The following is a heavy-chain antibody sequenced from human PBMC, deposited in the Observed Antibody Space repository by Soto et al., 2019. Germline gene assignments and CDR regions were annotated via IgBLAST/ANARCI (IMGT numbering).Heavy chain of an antibody. V-gene: IGHV1-8*01. D-gene: IGHD6-13*01. CDR1: GFSFTNFG. Sequence: QVKLVQSGAEVKKPGASLRVSCKASGFSFTNFGIHWVRQASGQGLEWVGWIDPNTGATVFVQKFQGRASMSTNTSTSTAYMEVSGLRVDDTAVYYCARGRGGAAEGGPDQWGQGTVVIVST. J-gene: IGHJ4*02. CDR2: IDPNTGAT. CDR3: ARGRGGAAEGGPDQ.